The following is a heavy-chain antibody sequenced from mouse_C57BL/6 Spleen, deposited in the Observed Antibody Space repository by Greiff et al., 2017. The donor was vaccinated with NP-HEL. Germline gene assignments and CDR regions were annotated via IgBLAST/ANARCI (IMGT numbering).Heavy chain of an antibody. CDR3: ARGGGYGPFAY. CDR1: GYTFTDYN. Sequence: EVQLQQSGPELVKPGASVKIPCKASGYTFTDYNMDWVKQSHGKSLEWIGDINPNNGGTIYNQKFKGKATLTVDKSSSTAYMELRSLTSEDTAVYYWARGGGYGPFAYWGQGTLVTVSA. J-gene: IGHJ3*01. V-gene: IGHV1-18*01. D-gene: IGHD2-10*02. CDR2: INPNNGGT.